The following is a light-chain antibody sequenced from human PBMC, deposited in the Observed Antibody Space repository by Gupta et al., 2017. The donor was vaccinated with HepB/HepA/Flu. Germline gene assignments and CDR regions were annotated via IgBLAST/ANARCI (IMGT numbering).Light chain of an antibody. V-gene: IGKV1-5*03. Sequence: DIQMTPSPSTLSASVGDRVTITCRASQNINKWLAWYQQEAGKAPKLLLYMAPKLESGVPSRFSGSGSGTEFTLTISSLQPDDFATYYCQQYDSNCTFGQGTKVDIK. J-gene: IGKJ1*01. CDR2: MAP. CDR3: QQYDSNCT. CDR1: QNINKW.